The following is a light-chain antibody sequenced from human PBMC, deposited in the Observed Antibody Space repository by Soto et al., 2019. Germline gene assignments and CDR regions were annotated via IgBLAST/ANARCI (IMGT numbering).Light chain of an antibody. CDR2: GAS. J-gene: IGKJ4*01. Sequence: ETVLTQSPGTLSLSPGERATLSCRDSQSVAKNYLAWYQHKPGQGPRLLISGASSRATGIPDRFSGSGSGTDFTLTISRLQPEDFAVYYCLQYASEPLTFGGGTKVEI. V-gene: IGKV3-20*01. CDR1: QSVAKNY. CDR3: LQYASEPLT.